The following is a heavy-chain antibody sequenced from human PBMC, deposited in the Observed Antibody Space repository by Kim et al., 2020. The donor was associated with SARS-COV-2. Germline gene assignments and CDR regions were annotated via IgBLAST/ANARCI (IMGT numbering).Heavy chain of an antibody. CDR3: ARDITNCSGGSCYYYYYYGMDV. CDR2: INPSGGST. CDR1: GYTFTSYY. J-gene: IGHJ6*02. V-gene: IGHV1-46*01. D-gene: IGHD2-15*01. Sequence: ASVKVSCKASGYTFTSYYMHWVRQAPGQGLEWMGIINPSGGSTSYAQKFQGRVTMTRDTSTSTVYMELSSLRSEDTAVYYCARDITNCSGGSCYYYYYYGMDVWGQGTTVTVSS.